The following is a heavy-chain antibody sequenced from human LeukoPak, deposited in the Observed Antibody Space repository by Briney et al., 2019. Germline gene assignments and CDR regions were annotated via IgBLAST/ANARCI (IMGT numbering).Heavy chain of an antibody. J-gene: IGHJ4*02. D-gene: IGHD3-22*01. CDR1: GFNFDNFA. CDR2: ISYDGSNK. V-gene: IGHV3-30*04. CDR3: AKDSSGYYSPIDS. Sequence: PGKSLTLSCVVSGFNFDNFAMHWVRQPLGKGLEWVAVISYDGSNKYYVDSVKGRFTISRDNPKNTLYLQMNSLRAEDTAVYYCAKDSSGYYSPIDSWGQGTLVTVSS.